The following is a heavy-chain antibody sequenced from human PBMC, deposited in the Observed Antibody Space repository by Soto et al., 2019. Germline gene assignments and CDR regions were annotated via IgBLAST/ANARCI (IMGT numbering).Heavy chain of an antibody. Sequence: PSETLSLTCAVSGYSISSGSYWGWLRQPPGRGLEWIGSINHGGSTTYNPSVTRRDTLSIDITNNNVALILIFVTAADTAVYYCASVGPWVPYYYDSSPYTFENWFDPWGQGTLVTVSS. V-gene: IGHV4-38-2*01. CDR2: INHGGST. CDR1: GYSISSGSY. CDR3: ASVGPWVPYYYDSSPYTFENWFDP. J-gene: IGHJ5*02. D-gene: IGHD3-22*01.